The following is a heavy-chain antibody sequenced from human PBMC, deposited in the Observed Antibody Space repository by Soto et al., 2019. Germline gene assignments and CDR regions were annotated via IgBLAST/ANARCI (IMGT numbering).Heavy chain of an antibody. Sequence: QVHLVQSGAEVKKPGASVKVSCQASGYAFTTYGITWVRQAPGKGLEWMGWISDQNGNTNYAQKRQSRVTVARDTSTSTAYMKLRSVRSDDTAVYCCARGRYGDYWGQGAMVTVSS. CDR1: GYAFTTYG. D-gene: IGHD1-1*01. V-gene: IGHV1-18*01. J-gene: IGHJ4*02. CDR3: ARGRYGDY. CDR2: ISDQNGNT.